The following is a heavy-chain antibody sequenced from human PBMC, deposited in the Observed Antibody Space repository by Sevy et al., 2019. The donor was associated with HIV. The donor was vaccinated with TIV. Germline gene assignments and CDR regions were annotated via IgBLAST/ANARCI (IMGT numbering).Heavy chain of an antibody. D-gene: IGHD2-15*01. J-gene: IGHJ4*02. V-gene: IGHV3-30-3*01. Sequence: GESLKISCAASGFTFSSYAMHWVRQAPGKGLEWVAVISYVGSNKYYEDSGKGRFTISRDNSKNTLYLQMNSLRAEDTAVYYCARLPGGSGGSCYPNCFDYWGQGTLVTVSS. CDR3: ARLPGGSGGSCYPNCFDY. CDR1: GFTFSSYA. CDR2: ISYVGSNK.